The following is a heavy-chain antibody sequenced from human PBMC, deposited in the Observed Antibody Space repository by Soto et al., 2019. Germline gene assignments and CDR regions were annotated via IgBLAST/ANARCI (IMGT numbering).Heavy chain of an antibody. CDR3: SKTPGH. CDR2: IYYSGST. Sequence: QVQLQESGPGLVKPSQTLSLTCTVSGGSISSGGYYWSWIRQHPGKGLEWIGYIYYSGSTYYNPSPKSRVTKSIEPFKKPFPLKASSVDAGDPGGDLCSKTPGHWGQGTLVTVSS. J-gene: IGHJ4*02. CDR1: GGSISSGGYY. V-gene: IGHV4-31*03.